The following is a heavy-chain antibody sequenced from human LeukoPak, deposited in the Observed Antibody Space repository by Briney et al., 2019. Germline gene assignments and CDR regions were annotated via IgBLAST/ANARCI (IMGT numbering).Heavy chain of an antibody. J-gene: IGHJ4*02. CDR1: GFTFSNFA. CDR2: ISHDERNK. V-gene: IGHV3-30*04. Sequence: GGSLRLSCVVSGFTFSNFAMHWVRQAPGKGLEWVAVISHDERNKYYADSVKGRFTISRDNSDNMLYLQMNSLTFEDTAMYYCARPSPPGDGYNPPDYWGQGALVTVSS. CDR3: ARPSPPGDGYNPPDY. D-gene: IGHD5-24*01.